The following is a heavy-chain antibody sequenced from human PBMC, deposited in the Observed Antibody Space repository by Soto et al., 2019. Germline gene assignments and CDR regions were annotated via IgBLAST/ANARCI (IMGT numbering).Heavy chain of an antibody. CDR3: ARGGTGAAAAADPDY. D-gene: IGHD6-13*01. Sequence: EVQLVESGGGLVQPGRSLRLSCAASGFTFDDYAMHWVRQAPGKGLEWVSGINWNSGSIGYADSVKGRFTISRDNAKNTLYLQKNSLRDEDTAVYYCARGGTGAAAAADPDYWGQGTLVTVSS. V-gene: IGHV3-9*01. J-gene: IGHJ4*02. CDR1: GFTFDDYA. CDR2: INWNSGSI.